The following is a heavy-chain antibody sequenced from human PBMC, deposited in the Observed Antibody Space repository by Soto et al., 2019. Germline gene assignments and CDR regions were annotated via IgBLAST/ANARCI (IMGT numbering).Heavy chain of an antibody. CDR1: GFTFSRHA. V-gene: IGHV3-21*01. J-gene: IGHJ5*02. Sequence: GGSLRLSCAASGFTFSRHAMIWVRQVPGKGLEWVSSISGSFSSIYYADSVKGRFTTSRDNAKNSLYLQMNSLRAEDTAMYFCARDPFGGGDSEWFCLWGQGTLVTVPQ. D-gene: IGHD2-21*02. CDR3: ARDPFGGGDSEWFCL. CDR2: ISGSFSSI.